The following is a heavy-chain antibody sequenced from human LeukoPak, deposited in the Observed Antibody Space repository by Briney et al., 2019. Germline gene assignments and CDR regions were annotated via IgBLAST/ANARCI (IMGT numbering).Heavy chain of an antibody. D-gene: IGHD6-13*01. Sequence: ASVKVSCKASGYTFTSYYMHWVRQAPGQGLEWMGWINPNSGGTNYAQKFQGRVTMTRDTSISTAYMELSRLRSDDTAVYYCARGGSSWYVGFDYWGQGTLVTVSS. J-gene: IGHJ4*02. V-gene: IGHV1-2*02. CDR1: GYTFTSYY. CDR3: ARGGSSWYVGFDY. CDR2: INPNSGGT.